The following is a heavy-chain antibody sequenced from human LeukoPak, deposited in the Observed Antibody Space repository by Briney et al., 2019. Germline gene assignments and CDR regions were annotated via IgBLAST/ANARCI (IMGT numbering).Heavy chain of an antibody. Sequence: SGTLSLTCAVSGGSISSGGYSWSWIRQPPGKGLEWIGYIYHSGSTYYNPSLKSRVTISVDRSKNHFSLKLSSVTAADTAVYYCASSERGRYCSGGSCQPDAFDIWGQGTMVTVSS. CDR3: ASSERGRYCSGGSCQPDAFDI. D-gene: IGHD2-15*01. CDR1: GGSISSGGYS. J-gene: IGHJ3*02. CDR2: IYHSGST. V-gene: IGHV4-30-2*01.